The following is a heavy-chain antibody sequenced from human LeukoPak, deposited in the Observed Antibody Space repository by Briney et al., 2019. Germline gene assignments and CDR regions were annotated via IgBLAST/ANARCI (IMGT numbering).Heavy chain of an antibody. CDR1: GGTFSSYA. V-gene: IGHV1-69*13. D-gene: IGHD4-17*01. Sequence: SVKVSCKASGGTFSSYAISWVRQAPGQGLEWMGGVIPMFASANYAPKFQDRVTITADESTSTAYMELRSLRSEDTAVYHCARGLHGDYGYFDYWGQGTLVTVSS. J-gene: IGHJ4*02. CDR2: VIPMFASA. CDR3: ARGLHGDYGYFDY.